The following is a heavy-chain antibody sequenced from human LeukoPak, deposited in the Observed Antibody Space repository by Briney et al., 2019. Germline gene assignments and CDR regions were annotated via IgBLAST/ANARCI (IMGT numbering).Heavy chain of an antibody. Sequence: PGGSLRLSCAASGFTFSSYSMNWVHQAPGKGLEWVSSISSSSSYIYYADSVKGRFTISRVNAKNSLYLQMNSLRAEDTAVYYCARDLMAPGPDYWGQGTLVTVSS. D-gene: IGHD3-9*01. V-gene: IGHV3-21*01. CDR1: GFTFSSYS. CDR3: ARDLMAPGPDY. J-gene: IGHJ4*02. CDR2: ISSSSSYI.